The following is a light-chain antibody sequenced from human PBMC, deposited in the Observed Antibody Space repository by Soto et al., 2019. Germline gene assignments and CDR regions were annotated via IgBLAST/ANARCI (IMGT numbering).Light chain of an antibody. V-gene: IGKV3-15*01. CDR3: QQYHNWPPQYT. CDR1: QTISSN. J-gene: IGKJ2*01. CDR2: GAS. Sequence: EIVMTQSLATLSVSPGERATLSCRASQTISSNLAWYQQKPGQAPRLLIHGASTRATGVPARFSGSGSGTEFTLTISSLQSEDLAVYYCQQYHNWPPQYTFGQGTKLQIK.